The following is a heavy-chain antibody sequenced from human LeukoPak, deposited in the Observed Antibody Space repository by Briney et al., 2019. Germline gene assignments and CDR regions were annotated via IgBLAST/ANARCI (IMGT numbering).Heavy chain of an antibody. CDR3: AKMPSYYYGSGSYYYFDY. CDR1: GFTFSSYA. Sequence: GGSLRLSCAASGFTFSSYAMSWVRQAPGKGLEWVSAISGSGGSTYYADSVKGRFTISRDNSKNTLYLQMNSLRAEDTAVYHCAKMPSYYYGSGSYYYFDYWGQGTLVTVSS. J-gene: IGHJ4*02. V-gene: IGHV3-23*01. D-gene: IGHD3-10*01. CDR2: ISGSGGST.